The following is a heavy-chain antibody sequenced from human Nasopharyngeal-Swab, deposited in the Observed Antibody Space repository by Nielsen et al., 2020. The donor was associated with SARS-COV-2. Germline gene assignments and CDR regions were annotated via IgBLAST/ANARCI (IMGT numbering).Heavy chain of an antibody. CDR1: GFTFSSYS. CDR3: ARDVVTAIPYFDY. Sequence: GGSLRLSCAASGFTFSSYSMHWVRQAPGKGLVWVSRINSDGSSTSYADCVKGRFTISRENAKNTLYLQMNSLTAEDTAVYYCARDVVTAIPYFDYWGQGTLVTVSS. D-gene: IGHD2-21*02. J-gene: IGHJ4*02. CDR2: INSDGSST. V-gene: IGHV3-74*01.